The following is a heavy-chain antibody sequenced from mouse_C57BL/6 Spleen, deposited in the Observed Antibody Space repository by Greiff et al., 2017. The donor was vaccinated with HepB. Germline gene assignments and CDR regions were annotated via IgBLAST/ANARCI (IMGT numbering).Heavy chain of an antibody. V-gene: IGHV1-53*01. Sequence: QVQLQQPGTELVKPGASVKLSCKASGYTFTSYWMHWVKQRPGQGLEWIGNINPSNGGTNYTEKFKSKATLTVDKSSSTAYMQLSSLTSEDSAVYYCASYSSGTYYFDYWGQGTTLTVSS. D-gene: IGHD3-2*02. J-gene: IGHJ2*01. CDR2: INPSNGGT. CDR3: ASYSSGTYYFDY. CDR1: GYTFTSYW.